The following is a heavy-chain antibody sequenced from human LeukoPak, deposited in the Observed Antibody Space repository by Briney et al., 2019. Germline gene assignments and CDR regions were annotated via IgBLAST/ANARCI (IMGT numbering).Heavy chain of an antibody. CDR3: ARSLYPSSGGNPKGY. V-gene: IGHV3-21*01. CDR1: GFTFSSYS. D-gene: IGHD4-23*01. Sequence: GGSLRLPCAASGFTFSSYSMNWVRQAPGKGLEWVSCITSSSSYTYYADSVKGRFTISRDNAKNSLYLQMTILRAEDTAVYYCARSLYPSSGGNPKGYWGQGTLVTVSS. CDR2: ITSSSSYT. J-gene: IGHJ4*02.